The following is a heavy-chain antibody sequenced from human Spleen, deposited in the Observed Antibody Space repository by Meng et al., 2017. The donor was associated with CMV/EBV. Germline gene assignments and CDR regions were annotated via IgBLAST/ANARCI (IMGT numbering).Heavy chain of an antibody. D-gene: IGHD6-19*01. CDR1: GFTFSSFW. CDR3: ARSEAGTAYYYYGMDV. Sequence: GESLKISCAASGFTFSSFWMSWVRQAPGKGLVWVSRINSDGSSTSYADSVKGRFTISRDNAKNTLYLQMNSLRAEDTAVYYCARSEAGTAYYYYGMDVWGQGTTVTVSS. V-gene: IGHV3-74*01. J-gene: IGHJ6*02. CDR2: INSDGSST.